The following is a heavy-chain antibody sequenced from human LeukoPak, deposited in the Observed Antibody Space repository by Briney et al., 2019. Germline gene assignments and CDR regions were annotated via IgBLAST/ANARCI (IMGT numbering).Heavy chain of an antibody. CDR3: ARDVDFAFDY. J-gene: IGHJ4*02. Sequence: ASVKVSCKPSGYSFTRKGISWVRQAPGQGLERMAWISANSGDTKFAQNFQDRVTLTTDTSTSTAYMELRSLRSDDTAVYYRARDVDFAFDYWGQGTLVTVSS. V-gene: IGHV1-18*01. D-gene: IGHD3-9*01. CDR2: ISANSGDT. CDR1: GYSFTRKG.